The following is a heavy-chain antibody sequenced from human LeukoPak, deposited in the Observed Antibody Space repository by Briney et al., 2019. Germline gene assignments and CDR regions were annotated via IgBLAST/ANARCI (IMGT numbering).Heavy chain of an antibody. CDR1: GYSFTSYW. Sequence: GESLKISCKGSGYSFTSYWIGWVRQMPGKGLEWMGIIYPGDSDTRYSPSFQGQVTISADKSISTAYLQWSSLKASDTAMYYCGRLIQPILRGYYYGMDVWGQGTTVTVSS. CDR2: IYPGDSDT. V-gene: IGHV5-51*01. J-gene: IGHJ6*02. D-gene: IGHD4-17*01. CDR3: GRLIQPILRGYYYGMDV.